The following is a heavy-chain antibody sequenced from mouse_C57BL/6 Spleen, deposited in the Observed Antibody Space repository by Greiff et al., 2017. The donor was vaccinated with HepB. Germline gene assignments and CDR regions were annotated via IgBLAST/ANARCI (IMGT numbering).Heavy chain of an antibody. Sequence: VQLQQSGPELVKPGASVKISCKASGYSFTGYYMNWVKQSPEKSLEWIGEINPSTGGTTYNQKFKAKATLTVDKSSSTAYMQLKSLTSEDSAVYYCARLYYGSSYEAWFAYWGQGTLVTVSA. D-gene: IGHD1-1*01. J-gene: IGHJ3*01. CDR2: INPSTGGT. CDR1: GYSFTGYY. CDR3: ARLYYGSSYEAWFAY. V-gene: IGHV1-42*01.